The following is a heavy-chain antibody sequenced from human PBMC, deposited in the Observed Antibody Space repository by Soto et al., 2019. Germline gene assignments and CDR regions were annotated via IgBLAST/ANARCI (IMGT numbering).Heavy chain of an antibody. V-gene: IGHV2-5*01. CDR1: GFSLSNSGEA. J-gene: IGHJ4*02. D-gene: IGHD3-10*01. CDR3: AHGDPLDFHY. CDR2: IYWNGIE. Sequence: QITLRASGPALVQPTQHLTLTCTFSGFSLSNSGEAVGWYRQPPGKGLEWLALIYWNGIERYSPSLKNSLSINKDTSKNNVVLTMTNMDPVDTATYYCAHGDPLDFHYWGQGTLVTVSS.